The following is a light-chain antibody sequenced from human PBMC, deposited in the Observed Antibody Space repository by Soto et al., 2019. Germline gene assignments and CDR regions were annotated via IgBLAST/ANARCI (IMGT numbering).Light chain of an antibody. Sequence: QSALTQPASVSGSPGQSITISCTGTGSDVGRYNLVSWYQQHPGKAPKLVIYEDTKRPAGTSSRFSGSKSANTASLTVSGLQAEDEADYYCSSYAGGNNWVFGGGTKLT. CDR1: GSDVGRYNL. J-gene: IGLJ3*02. CDR3: SSYAGGNNWV. CDR2: EDT. V-gene: IGLV2-23*01.